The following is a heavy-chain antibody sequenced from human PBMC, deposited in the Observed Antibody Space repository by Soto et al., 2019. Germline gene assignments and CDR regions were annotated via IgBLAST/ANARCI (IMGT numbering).Heavy chain of an antibody. D-gene: IGHD3-22*01. CDR1: GFTVSSNY. Sequence: EVQLVETGGGLIQPGGSLRLSCAASGFTVSSNYMSWVRQAPGKGLEWVSVIYSGGSTYYADSVKGRFTISRDNSKNTLYLQMNSLRAEDTAVYYCARGGYYYTNWFDPWGQGTLVTVSS. CDR2: IYSGGST. CDR3: ARGGYYYTNWFDP. V-gene: IGHV3-53*02. J-gene: IGHJ5*02.